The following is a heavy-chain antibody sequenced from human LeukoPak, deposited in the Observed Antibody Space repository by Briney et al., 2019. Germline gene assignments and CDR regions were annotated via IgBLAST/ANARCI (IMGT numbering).Heavy chain of an antibody. J-gene: IGHJ6*03. CDR2: INHSGST. D-gene: IGHD5-18*01. V-gene: IGHV4-34*01. CDR3: ARTTEGGYTYGYFYNYNLDV. Sequence: PSETLSLTCAVYGGSFSGYYWSWIRQPPGKGLEWIGEINHSGSTNYNPSLKSRVTISVDTSKNQFSLKLTSVTAADTAVYYCARTTEGGYTYGYFYNYNLDVWGKGTTVTISS. CDR1: GGSFSGYY.